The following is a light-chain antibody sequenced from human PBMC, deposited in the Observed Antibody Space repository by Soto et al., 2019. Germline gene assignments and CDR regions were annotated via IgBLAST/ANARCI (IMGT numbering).Light chain of an antibody. CDR2: KAS. CDR1: QSISSN. V-gene: IGKV1-5*03. Sequence: DIQMTQSPSTLSASVGERVTITCRASQSISSNLAWYQQKPGTAPKVLIYKASSLKSGVPSRFSGSGAETDFTLTCSRLQPDDIATYYCQQYNGYPYTFGQGTKLEIK. CDR3: QQYNGYPYT. J-gene: IGKJ2*01.